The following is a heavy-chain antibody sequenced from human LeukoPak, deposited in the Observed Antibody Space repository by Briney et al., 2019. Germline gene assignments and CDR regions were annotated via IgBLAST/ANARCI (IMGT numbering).Heavy chain of an antibody. CDR2: MNPNSGNT. CDR1: GYTFTSYD. Sequence: ASVTVSFKASGYTFTSYDINWVRQAPGQGLERMGWMNPNSGNTGYAQKFQGRDTITRNTSISTAYLELSSLRSEDTAVYSCARSASPSIYDSSGYYSDYWGQGTLVTVSS. CDR3: ARSASPSIYDSSGYYSDY. V-gene: IGHV1-8*01. J-gene: IGHJ4*02. D-gene: IGHD3-22*01.